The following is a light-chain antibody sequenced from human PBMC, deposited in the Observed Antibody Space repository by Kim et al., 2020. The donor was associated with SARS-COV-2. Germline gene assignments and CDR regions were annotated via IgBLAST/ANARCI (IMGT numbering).Light chain of an antibody. CDR1: ESISTY. Sequence: VSVGDRVSITCRASESISTYLNWYQQKPGKAPKLLIFAAYTLESGVPSRFSGSGSGTYFTLTINSLQPEDFATYFCQQSHSPPWTFGRGTKVDIK. CDR3: QQSHSPPWT. J-gene: IGKJ1*01. CDR2: AAY. V-gene: IGKV1-39*01.